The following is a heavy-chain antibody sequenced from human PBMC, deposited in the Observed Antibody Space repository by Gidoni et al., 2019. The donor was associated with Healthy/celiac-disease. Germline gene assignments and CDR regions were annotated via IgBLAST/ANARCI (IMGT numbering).Heavy chain of an antibody. CDR2: IIPIFGIA. Sequence: QVQLVQSGAEVKKPGSSVKVSCKASGGTFSSYAISWVRQAPGQGLEWMGRIIPIFGIANYAQKFQGRVTITADKSTSTAYMELSSLRSEDTAVYYCARESARGYSSSWIGDGMDVWGQGTTVTVSS. D-gene: IGHD6-13*01. CDR3: ARESARGYSSSWIGDGMDV. V-gene: IGHV1-69*04. CDR1: GGTFSSYA. J-gene: IGHJ6*02.